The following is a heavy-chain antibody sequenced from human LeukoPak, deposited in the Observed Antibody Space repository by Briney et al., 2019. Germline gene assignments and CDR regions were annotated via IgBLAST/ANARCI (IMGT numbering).Heavy chain of an antibody. CDR2: IYHSGST. CDR1: GYSISSGYY. CDR3: AGARGDALGYCSGGSCPNWFDP. Sequence: PSETLSLTCTVSGYSISSGYYWGWIRQPPGKGLEWIGSIYHSGSTYYNPSLKSRVTISVDTSKNQFSLKLSSVTAADTAVYYCAGARGDALGYCSGGSCPNWFDPWGQGTLVTVSS. J-gene: IGHJ5*02. V-gene: IGHV4-38-2*02. D-gene: IGHD2-15*01.